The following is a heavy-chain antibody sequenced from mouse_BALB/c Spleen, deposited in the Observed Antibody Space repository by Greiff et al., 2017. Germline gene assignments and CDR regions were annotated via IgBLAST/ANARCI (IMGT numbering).Heavy chain of an antibody. D-gene: IGHD2-3*01. J-gene: IGHJ2*01. CDR1: GYTFTSYW. CDR2: IYPGDGDT. V-gene: IGHV1-87*01. CDR3: ARYDGYLDFDY. Sequence: QVQLQQSGAELARPGASVKLSCKASGYTFTSYWMQWVKQRPGQGLEWIGAIYPGDGDTRYTQKFKGKATLTADKSSSTAYMQLSSLASEDSAVYYCARYDGYLDFDYWGQGTTLTVSS.